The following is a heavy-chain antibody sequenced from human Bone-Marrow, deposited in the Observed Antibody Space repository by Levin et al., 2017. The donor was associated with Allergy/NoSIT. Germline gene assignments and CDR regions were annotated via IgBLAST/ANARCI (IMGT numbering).Heavy chain of an antibody. D-gene: IGHD2-2*01. CDR2: INHSGST. CDR3: ARGAGYCSSTSCYYVYFDY. CDR1: GGSFSGYY. V-gene: IGHV4-34*01. Sequence: SETLSLTCAVYGGSFSGYYWSWIRQPPGKGLEWIGEINHSGSTNYNPSLKSRVTISVDTSKNQFSLKLSSVTAADTAVYYCARGAGYCSSTSCYYVYFDYWGQGTLVTVSS. J-gene: IGHJ4*02.